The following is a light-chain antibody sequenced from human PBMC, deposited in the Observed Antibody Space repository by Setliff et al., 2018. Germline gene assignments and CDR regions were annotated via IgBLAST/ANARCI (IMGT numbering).Light chain of an antibody. J-gene: IGLJ2*01. Sequence: QSVLTQPAAVSGSPGQSIAISCTGSSSDVGGYDYVSWYQQHPNRAPKLLIYEVTKRPSGVSDRFSGSKSGNTASLTISGLQAEDEAHYYCLSYTSESTHALFAGGTK. V-gene: IGLV2-14*01. CDR2: EVT. CDR1: SSDVGGYDY. CDR3: LSYTSESTHAL.